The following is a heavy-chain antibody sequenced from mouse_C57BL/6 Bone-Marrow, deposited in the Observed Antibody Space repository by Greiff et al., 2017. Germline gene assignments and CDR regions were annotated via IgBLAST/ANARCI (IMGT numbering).Heavy chain of an antibody. Sequence: EVKVVESGGGLVQSGRSLRLSCATSGFTFSDFYMEWVRQAPGKGLEWIAASRNKANDYTTEYSASVKGRFIVSRDTSQSILYLQMNARRAEDTAIYDCARDGNCDEFAYWGKGTLVTVSA. CDR3: ARDGNCDEFAY. V-gene: IGHV7-1*01. J-gene: IGHJ3*01. CDR1: GFTFSDFY. CDR2: SRNKANDYTT.